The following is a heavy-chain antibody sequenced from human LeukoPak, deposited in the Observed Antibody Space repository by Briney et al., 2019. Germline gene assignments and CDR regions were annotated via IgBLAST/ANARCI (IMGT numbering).Heavy chain of an antibody. J-gene: IGHJ4*02. D-gene: IGHD1-26*01. V-gene: IGHV3-7*01. CDR2: IGEDGSEK. Sequence: GGSLRLSCAASGFTFSSYWMTWVRQAPGKGLEWVANIGEDGSEKYYVDSVKGRFTISRDNAKNSLYLQVNSLRAEDTAVYYCAKNRRPAPSFSGSYSPLDYWGQGTLVTVSS. CDR1: GFTFSSYW. CDR3: AKNRRPAPSFSGSYSPLDY.